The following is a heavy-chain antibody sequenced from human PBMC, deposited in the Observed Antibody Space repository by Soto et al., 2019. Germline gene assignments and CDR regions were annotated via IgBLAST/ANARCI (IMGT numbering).Heavy chain of an antibody. CDR2: INSDGGST. J-gene: IGHJ4*02. CDR1: GFTFSSYW. D-gene: IGHD2-2*01. V-gene: IGHV3-74*01. CDR3: ARSSSTSCFL. Sequence: EVQLVESGGGLVQPGGSLSLSCAASGFTFSSYWMHWVRQVPGKGLVWVARINSDGGSTSYADSVKGRFAISRDNAQSTLYLQMNSLRAEDTSVYYCARSSSTSCFLWGQGTPVAVSS.